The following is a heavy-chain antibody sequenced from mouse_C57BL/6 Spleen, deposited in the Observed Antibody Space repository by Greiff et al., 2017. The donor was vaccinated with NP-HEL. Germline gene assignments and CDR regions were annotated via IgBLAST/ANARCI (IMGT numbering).Heavy chain of an antibody. J-gene: IGHJ3*01. V-gene: IGHV1-82*01. CDR2: IYPGDGDT. CDR1: GYAFSSSW. Sequence: QVQLQQSGPELVKPGASVKISCKASGYAFSSSWMNWVKQRPGKGLEWIGRIYPGDGDTNYNGKFKGKATLTADKSSSTAYMQLSSLTSEDSAVYFCAREGFTTVVEGFAYWGQGTLVTVSA. D-gene: IGHD1-1*01. CDR3: AREGFTTVVEGFAY.